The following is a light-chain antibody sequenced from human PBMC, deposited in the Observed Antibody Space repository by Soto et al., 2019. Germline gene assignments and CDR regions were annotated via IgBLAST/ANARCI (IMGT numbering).Light chain of an antibody. J-gene: IGKJ1*01. CDR3: QQYNNWPWT. CDR2: DAS. CDR1: QSVSSR. Sequence: EIVMTQSPATLSGSPGERVTLSCRASQSVSSRLAWYHHKPGQSPRLLIYDASTRATGIPARFSGSGSGTEFTLTSSSLQSEDVAVYCWQQYNNWPWTFGQGTKVDIK. V-gene: IGKV3-15*01.